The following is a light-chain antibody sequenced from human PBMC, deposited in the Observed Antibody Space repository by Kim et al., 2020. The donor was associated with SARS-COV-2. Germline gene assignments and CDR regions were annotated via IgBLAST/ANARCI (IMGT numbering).Light chain of an antibody. CDR2: GNS. CDR1: SSKIGAGYD. CDR3: QSYDSSLSGYV. Sequence: QRVPISCTGRSSKIGAGYDVHWYQQLPGTAPKLLIYGNSNRPSGVPDRFSGSKSGTSASLAITGLQAEDEADYYCQSYDSSLSGYVFGTGTKVTVL. J-gene: IGLJ1*01. V-gene: IGLV1-40*01.